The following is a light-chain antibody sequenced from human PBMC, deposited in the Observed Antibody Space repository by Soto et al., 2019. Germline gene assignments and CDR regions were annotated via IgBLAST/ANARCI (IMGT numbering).Light chain of an antibody. V-gene: IGKV3-11*01. CDR2: AAS. Sequence: ETVLTQSPGTLSLSPGERATLSCRASESVRTYLAWYQQKPGQAPRLLIYAASERATGIPARFSGSGSGTDFTLTISSLEPEDFAVYYCQQHNNWPTFGQGTRLDIK. CDR1: ESVRTY. J-gene: IGKJ5*01. CDR3: QQHNNWPT.